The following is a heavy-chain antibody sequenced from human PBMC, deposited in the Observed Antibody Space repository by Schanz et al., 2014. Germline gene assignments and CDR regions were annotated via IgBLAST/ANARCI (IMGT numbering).Heavy chain of an antibody. V-gene: IGHV1-69*09. D-gene: IGHD2-2*01. J-gene: IGHJ3*02. Sequence: QVQLVQSGAEMKKPGTSVKVSCKASGYTFNNYTYVMIWVRQAPGQGLEWMGRIIPSLGLAKYEQKFQDKVTITADTSTTTAYMELSGLRYEDTALYYCARGTMPGTFDIWGQGTMVTVSS. CDR1: GYTFNNYT. CDR3: ARGTMPGTFDI. CDR2: IIPSLGLA.